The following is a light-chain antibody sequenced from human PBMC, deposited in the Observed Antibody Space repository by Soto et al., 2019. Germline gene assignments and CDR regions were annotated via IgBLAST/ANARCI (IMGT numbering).Light chain of an antibody. CDR1: QSLLHSNGYNY. J-gene: IGKJ5*01. V-gene: IGKV2-28*01. CDR3: MQALQTSS. Sequence: DIVMTQSPLSLPVTPGEPASISCRSSQSLLHSNGYNYLDWYLQKPGQSPQLLIYLGSNRASGVPARCSGSGSGTDFTLKISRVEAEDVAGYYCMQALQTSSFGQGTRLEIK. CDR2: LGS.